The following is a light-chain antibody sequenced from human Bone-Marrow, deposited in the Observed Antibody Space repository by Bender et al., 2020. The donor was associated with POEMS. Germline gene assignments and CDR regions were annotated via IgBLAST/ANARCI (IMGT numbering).Light chain of an antibody. V-gene: IGLV3-21*02. CDR2: NDG. CDR3: QVWDTTSDHPV. J-gene: IGLJ3*02. CDR1: TIGTQG. Sequence: SYVLTQPPSVSVAPGQTARITCGGDTIGTQGVNWYQQTAGQAPVLVVFNDGDRPSGIPERFSGSKSGNTATLTISRVEAGDEADYYCQVWDTTSDHPVFGGGTKLTV.